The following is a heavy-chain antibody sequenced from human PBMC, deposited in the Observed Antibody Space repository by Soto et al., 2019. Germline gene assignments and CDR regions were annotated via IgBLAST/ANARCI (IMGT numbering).Heavy chain of an antibody. CDR2: ISGSGGST. D-gene: IGHD3-3*01. CDR3: ANLRYDFWSGYYLPEGGSERDYYYYMDV. V-gene: IGHV3-23*01. Sequence: GGSLRLSCAASGFTFSSYAMSWVRQAPGKGLEWVSAISGSGGSTYYADSVKGRFTISGDNSKNTLYLQMNSLRAEDTAVYYCANLRYDFWSGYYLPEGGSERDYYYYMDVWGKGTTVTVSS. CDR1: GFTFSSYA. J-gene: IGHJ6*03.